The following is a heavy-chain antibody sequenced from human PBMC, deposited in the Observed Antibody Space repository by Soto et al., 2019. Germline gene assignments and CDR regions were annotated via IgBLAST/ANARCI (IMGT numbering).Heavy chain of an antibody. J-gene: IGHJ4*02. D-gene: IGHD3-9*01. CDR3: ARDRDWAFDY. CDR2: IFVSSTTT. CDR1: GFTLSSYS. V-gene: IGHV3-48*04. Sequence: PGGSLRLSCVASGFTLSSYSMVWVRQAPGKGLEWISYIFVSSTTTYYADSVKGRFTVSRDNAQNSLFLLMNSLRAEDTAVYYCARDRDWAFDYWGRGTLVTVSS.